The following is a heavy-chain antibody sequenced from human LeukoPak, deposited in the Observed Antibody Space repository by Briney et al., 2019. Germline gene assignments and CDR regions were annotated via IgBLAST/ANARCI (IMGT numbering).Heavy chain of an antibody. V-gene: IGHV3-9*01. CDR2: ISWNSGSI. Sequence: PGRSLRLSCAASGFTFDDYAMHWVRQAPGKGLEWVSGISWNSGSIGYADSVKGRFTISRDNAKNSLYLQMNSLRAEDTALYYCARTFDHYYDSSGKGYFDYWGQGTLVTVSS. CDR1: GFTFDDYA. D-gene: IGHD3-22*01. CDR3: ARTFDHYYDSSGKGYFDY. J-gene: IGHJ4*02.